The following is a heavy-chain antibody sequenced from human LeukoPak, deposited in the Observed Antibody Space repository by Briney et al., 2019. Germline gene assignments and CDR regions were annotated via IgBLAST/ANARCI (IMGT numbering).Heavy chain of an antibody. CDR1: GFTFTTYT. J-gene: IGHJ4*02. D-gene: IGHD6-19*01. CDR3: SKHPSTGFYYFDF. V-gene: IGHV3-23*01. Sequence: GGSLGLSCAASGFTFTTYTMAWVRQAPGKGLEWVSTISGTGGSTAYADSVKGRFTISRDNSKNTLYLQMNSLRAEDTAIYFCSKHPSTGFYYFDFWGQGTLVTVSS. CDR2: ISGTGGST.